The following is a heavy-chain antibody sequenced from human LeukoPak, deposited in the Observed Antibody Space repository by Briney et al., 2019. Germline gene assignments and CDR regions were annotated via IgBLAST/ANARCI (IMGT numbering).Heavy chain of an antibody. V-gene: IGHV3-30*18. CDR2: ISYDGSNK. D-gene: IGHD1-26*01. J-gene: IGHJ4*02. CDR1: GFTFSSYG. CDR3: AKDLEPQLVGAADY. Sequence: PGGSLRLPCAASGFTFSSYGMHWVRQAPGKGLEWVAVISYDGSNKYYADSVKGRLTISRDNSKNTLYLQMNSLRAEDTAVYYCAKDLEPQLVGAADYWGQGTLVTVSS.